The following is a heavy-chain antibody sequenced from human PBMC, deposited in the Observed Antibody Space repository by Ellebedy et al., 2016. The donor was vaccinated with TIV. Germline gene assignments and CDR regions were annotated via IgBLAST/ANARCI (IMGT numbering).Heavy chain of an antibody. CDR1: GDSITSGDW. J-gene: IGHJ4*02. Sequence: SETLSLXXAVSGDSITSGDWWSWVRQTPGKGLEWIEEIYYSGIANYNPSLKSRVRMSVDESKNHFSLNVESLTAADTAVYYCARELRGNYFDSWGQGTLVTVSS. CDR3: ARELRGNYFDS. V-gene: IGHV4-4*02. CDR2: IYYSGIA. D-gene: IGHD3-10*01.